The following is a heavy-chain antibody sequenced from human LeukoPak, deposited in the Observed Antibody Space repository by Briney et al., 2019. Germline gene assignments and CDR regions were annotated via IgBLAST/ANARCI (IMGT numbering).Heavy chain of an antibody. V-gene: IGHV4-34*01. CDR2: INHSGST. D-gene: IGHD6-25*01. CDR1: GGSFSGYY. CDR3: ARARAGGEGDYYYYMDV. J-gene: IGHJ6*03. Sequence: SETLSLTCAVYGGSFSGYYWSWIRQPPGKGLEWIGEINHSGSTNYNPSLKSRVTISVDTTKNQFSLKLSSVTAADTAVYYCARARAGGEGDYYYYMDVWGKGTTVTVSS.